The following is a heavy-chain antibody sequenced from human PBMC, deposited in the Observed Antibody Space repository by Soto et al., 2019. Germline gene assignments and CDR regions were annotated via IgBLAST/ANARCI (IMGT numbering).Heavy chain of an antibody. Sequence: PSEPLSRTYSVSGGAISTSSYHWSWIRHPPGKGLEWIGSIYYSGSTYYNPSLKSRVTISVDTSKNQFSLKLSSVTAADTAVYYCARAYCSGGSCYSAYYYYMDVWGKGTTVT. CDR3: ARAYCSGGSCYSAYYYYMDV. V-gene: IGHV4-39*01. D-gene: IGHD2-15*01. J-gene: IGHJ6*03. CDR2: IYYSGST. CDR1: GGAISTSSYH.